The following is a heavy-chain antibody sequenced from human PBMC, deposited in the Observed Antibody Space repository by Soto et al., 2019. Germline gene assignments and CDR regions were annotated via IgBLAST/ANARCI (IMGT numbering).Heavy chain of an antibody. V-gene: IGHV1-8*01. Sequence: QVQLVQSGAEVKKPGASVKVSCKASGYTFSSYEINWVRQATGQGLEWRGWMNPNSGNTGYAQKFQGRVTMTRNTSISTAYLERSSLRSEDTAVYYCAREATVVVITARGMDVWGQGTTVTVSS. CDR2: MNPNSGNT. CDR1: GYTFSSYE. CDR3: AREATVVVITARGMDV. D-gene: IGHD3-22*01. J-gene: IGHJ6*02.